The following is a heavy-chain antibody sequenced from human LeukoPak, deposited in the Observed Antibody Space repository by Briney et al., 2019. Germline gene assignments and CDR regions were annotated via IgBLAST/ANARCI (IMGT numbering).Heavy chain of an antibody. CDR3: ARDKRLLGHYYYMDV. D-gene: IGHD3-10*01. V-gene: IGHV1-8*03. CDR2: MNPNSGNT. Sequence: ASVKVSCKASGYTFTSYDINWVRQATGQGLEWMGWMNPNSGNTGYAQKFQGRVTITTDESTSTAYMELSSLRSEDTAVYYCARDKRLLGHYYYMDVWGKGTTVTVSS. CDR1: GYTFTSYD. J-gene: IGHJ6*03.